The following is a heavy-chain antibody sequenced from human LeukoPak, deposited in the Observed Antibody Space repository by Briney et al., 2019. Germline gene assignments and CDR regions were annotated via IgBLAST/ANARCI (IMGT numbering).Heavy chain of an antibody. CDR3: ARVDSGYDYYFDY. V-gene: IGHV4-31*03. CDR1: GGSISSGGYY. CDR2: IYYSGST. Sequence: SQTLSLTCTVSGGSISSGGYYWNWIRQHPGKGLEWIGYIYYSGSTYYNPSLKSRVTISVDTSKNQFSLKLSSVTAADTAVYYCARVDSGYDYYFDYWAREPWSPSPQ. J-gene: IGHJ4*02. D-gene: IGHD5-12*01.